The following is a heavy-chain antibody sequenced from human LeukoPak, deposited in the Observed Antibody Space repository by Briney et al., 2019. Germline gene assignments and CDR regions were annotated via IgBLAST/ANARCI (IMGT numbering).Heavy chain of an antibody. Sequence: PSETLPLTCTVSGGSISSYYWSWIRQPPGKEVEWIGYIYYSGSTNYNPSLKSRVTISVDTSKNQFSLKLTSVTAADTAVYYCARFEGYDFLTGYAYYFDYWGQGTLVTVSS. CDR3: ARFEGYDFLTGYAYYFDY. CDR2: IYYSGST. J-gene: IGHJ4*02. D-gene: IGHD3-9*01. V-gene: IGHV4-59*01. CDR1: GGSISSYY.